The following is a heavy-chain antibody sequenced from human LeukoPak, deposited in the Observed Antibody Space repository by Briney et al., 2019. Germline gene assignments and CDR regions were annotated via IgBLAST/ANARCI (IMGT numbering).Heavy chain of an antibody. Sequence: GGSLRLSCAASGFTFSSYAMSWVRQAPGKGLEWVSAISGSGGSTYYADSVKGRFTISRDTSRNTLFLQMNSLRADDTAVYYCARWTARPLGHFDYWGQGTLVTVSS. CDR2: ISGSGGST. CDR3: ARWTARPLGHFDY. CDR1: GFTFSSYA. D-gene: IGHD6-6*01. V-gene: IGHV3-23*01. J-gene: IGHJ4*02.